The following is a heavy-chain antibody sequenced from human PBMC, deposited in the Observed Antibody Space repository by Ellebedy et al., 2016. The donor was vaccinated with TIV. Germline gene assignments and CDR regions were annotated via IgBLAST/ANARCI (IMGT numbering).Heavy chain of an antibody. Sequence: AASVKVSCKASGYTFSNYFMHWVRQAPGQGLEWMGIINPSGASTTYAQKLQGRVTMTRDTSTTTVYMELSSLRSEDTAVYYCARDPDSSGSSYGFDYWGQGTLVTVSS. V-gene: IGHV1-46*04. CDR2: INPSGAST. J-gene: IGHJ4*02. D-gene: IGHD3-22*01. CDR1: GYTFSNYF. CDR3: ARDPDSSGSSYGFDY.